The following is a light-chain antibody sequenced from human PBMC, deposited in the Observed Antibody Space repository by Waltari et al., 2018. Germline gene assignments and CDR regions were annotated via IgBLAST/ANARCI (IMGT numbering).Light chain of an antibody. J-gene: IGLJ3*02. Sequence: QSALTQPASVSGSPGQSITISCSGTSSDVGDYNLVSWYQQHPGKAPKLMIYEVNKRPSGVSNRFSASKSGNTASLTISGLQAEDEADYYCCSPYAGRVTWVFGGGTKVTVL. V-gene: IGLV2-23*02. CDR2: EVN. CDR3: CSPYAGRVTWV. CDR1: SSDVGDYNL.